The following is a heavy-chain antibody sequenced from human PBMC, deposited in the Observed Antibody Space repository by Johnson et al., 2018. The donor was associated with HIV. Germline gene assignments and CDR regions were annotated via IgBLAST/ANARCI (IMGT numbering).Heavy chain of an antibody. Sequence: QVQLVESGGGVMQPGKSLRLSCAASGFTFSNSAMTWARQAPGKGPEWVAVISYDGDNIYYADSVMGRFTSYSDNSKNTLYLQMNSQRAEDTAVYYCAKVRGYSYGSHAFDIWGQGTMVTVSS. D-gene: IGHD5-18*01. J-gene: IGHJ3*02. CDR3: AKVRGYSYGSHAFDI. CDR1: GFTFSNSA. CDR2: ISYDGDNI. V-gene: IGHV3-30*04.